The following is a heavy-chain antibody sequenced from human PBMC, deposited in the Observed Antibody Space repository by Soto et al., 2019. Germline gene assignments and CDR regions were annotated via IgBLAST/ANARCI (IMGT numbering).Heavy chain of an antibody. CDR2: VRGSGVSA. V-gene: IGHV3-23*01. CDR1: GFTFSSYA. CDR3: AKGKIEYTTSPFDY. J-gene: IGHJ4*02. Sequence: EVRLLESGGGLVQPGGSLRLSCAASGFTFSSYAMSWVRQAPGKGLEWVSTVRGSGVSAYYVDSVKGRFTVSRDNSKDPVYLQMTSLRAEDTAVFYCAKGKIEYTTSPFDYWGQGILVTVSS. D-gene: IGHD2-2*02.